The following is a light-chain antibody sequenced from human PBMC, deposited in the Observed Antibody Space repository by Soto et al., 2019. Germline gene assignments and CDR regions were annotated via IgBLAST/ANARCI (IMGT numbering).Light chain of an antibody. CDR1: QRVDRW. CDR2: DAS. CDR3: QQYKDYTYT. V-gene: IGKV1-5*01. Sequence: DLQMTQSPATLSASVGERVTISGLASQRVDRWLAWYQQKPGQAHKLLISDASTLESGVPSRFRGSGSVTEFTITITSLQPDDFATYYCQQYKDYTYTFGQGTKVDIK. J-gene: IGKJ1*01.